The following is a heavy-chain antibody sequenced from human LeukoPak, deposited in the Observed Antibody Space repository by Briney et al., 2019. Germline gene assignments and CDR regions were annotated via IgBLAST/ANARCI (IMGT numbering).Heavy chain of an antibody. CDR1: GGSFSGYY. CDR2: INHSGST. CDR3: ARHKDVDIVATIRRYFVWSLTNWFDP. V-gene: IGHV4-34*01. Sequence: SETLSLTCAVYGGSFSGYYWSWIRQPPGKGLEWIGEINHSGSTNYNPSLKSRVTISVDTSKNQFSLKLSSVTAADTAVYYCARHKDVDIVATIRRYFVWSLTNWFDPWGQGTLVTVSS. J-gene: IGHJ5*02. D-gene: IGHD5-12*01.